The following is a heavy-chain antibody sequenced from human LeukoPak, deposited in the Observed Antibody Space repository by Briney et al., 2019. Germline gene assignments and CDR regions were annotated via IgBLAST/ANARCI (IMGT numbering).Heavy chain of an antibody. V-gene: IGHV1-2*02. Sequence: ASVKVSCKASGYTFTNYDICWVRQATGQGLEWMGWMNPNSGGTNYAQKFQGRVTMTRDTSISTAYMELSRLRSDDTAVYYCQLRYFDWLLLGAFDIWGQGTMVTVSS. J-gene: IGHJ3*02. D-gene: IGHD3-9*01. CDR1: GYTFTNYD. CDR2: MNPNSGGT. CDR3: QLRYFDWLLLGAFDI.